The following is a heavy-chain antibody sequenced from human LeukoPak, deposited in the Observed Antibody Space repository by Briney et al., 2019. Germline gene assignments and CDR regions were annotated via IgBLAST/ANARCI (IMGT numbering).Heavy chain of an antibody. D-gene: IGHD1-26*01. Sequence: QPPQKRLEWIGYRYQSGSTSYNPSLRSRVTISLDTSKNQFSLNLTSVTAADTAVSYCARGFTLLDYWGQGTLVTVSS. V-gene: IGHV4-59*08. CDR2: RYQSGST. J-gene: IGHJ4*02. CDR3: ARGFTLLDY.